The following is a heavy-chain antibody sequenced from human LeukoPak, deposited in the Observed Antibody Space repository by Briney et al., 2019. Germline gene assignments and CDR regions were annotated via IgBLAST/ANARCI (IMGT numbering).Heavy chain of an antibody. D-gene: IGHD5-24*01. CDR2: ISDNGGST. J-gene: IGHJ4*02. CDR3: AKDGDGYNGGFDY. V-gene: IGHV3-23*01. CDR1: RFTFSSYA. Sequence: GSLRLSCAASRFTFSSYAMNWVRQAPGKGLEWVSTISDNGGSTYYADSVKGRFTISRDNSKNTLYLQMNSLRAEDTAVYYCAKDGDGYNGGFDYWGQGTLVTVSS.